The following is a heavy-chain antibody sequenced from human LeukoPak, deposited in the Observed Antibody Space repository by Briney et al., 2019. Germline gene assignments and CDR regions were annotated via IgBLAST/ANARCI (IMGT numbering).Heavy chain of an antibody. CDR3: ARDQYYYGSDLYYMDV. D-gene: IGHD3-10*01. CDR1: GGSISNYY. CDR2: IHTSGST. V-gene: IGHV4-4*07. Sequence: PSETLSLTCTVSGGSISNYYWSWIRQPAGKGLEWIGRIHTSGSTNYNPSLKSRVTMSADTSKNQFSLKMSSVTAADTAVYYCARDQYYYGSDLYYMDVWGKGTTVTISS. J-gene: IGHJ6*03.